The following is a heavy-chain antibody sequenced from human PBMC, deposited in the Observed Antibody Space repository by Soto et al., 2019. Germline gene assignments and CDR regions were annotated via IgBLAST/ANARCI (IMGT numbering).Heavy chain of an antibody. CDR2: ISAYTDTP. J-gene: IGHJ5*02. V-gene: IGHV1-18*01. Sequence: QVQLVQSGAEVKKPGASVKVSCRASGYTFTNFGVTWVRRAPGQGLEWMGWISAYTDTPNYAQKLQGRVTMTIDTSTSTAYMDLRSLTSDDTAVYYCARVIPGVEAWFDPCGQGTLVTVSS. D-gene: IGHD2-2*01. CDR3: ARVIPGVEAWFDP. CDR1: GYTFTNFG.